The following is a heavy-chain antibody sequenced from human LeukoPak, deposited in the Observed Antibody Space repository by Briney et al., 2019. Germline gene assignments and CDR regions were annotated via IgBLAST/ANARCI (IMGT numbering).Heavy chain of an antibody. D-gene: IGHD5-12*01. Sequence: SCEASGGTFSSYGMHWVRQAPGKGLEWVAFIRYDGSNKYYADSVKGRFTISRDNSKNTLYLQMNSLRAEDTAVYYCAKAGIVATIGLDYWGQGTLVTVSS. J-gene: IGHJ4*02. CDR1: GGTFSSYG. CDR2: IRYDGSNK. V-gene: IGHV3-30*02. CDR3: AKAGIVATIGLDY.